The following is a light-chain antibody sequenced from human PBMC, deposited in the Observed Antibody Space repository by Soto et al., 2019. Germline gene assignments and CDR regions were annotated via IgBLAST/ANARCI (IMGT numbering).Light chain of an antibody. CDR1: SIDVDDY. CDR3: CAHVGSSTYV. CDR2: DVT. Sequence: QSALTQPRSVSGSPGQSVTISCSGTSIDVDDYVSWYQQHPGKAPKVIIYDVTERPSGVPDRFSGSKSGNAASLTVSGLQAEDEADYYCCAHVGSSTYVFGSGTKATV. V-gene: IGLV2-11*01. J-gene: IGLJ1*01.